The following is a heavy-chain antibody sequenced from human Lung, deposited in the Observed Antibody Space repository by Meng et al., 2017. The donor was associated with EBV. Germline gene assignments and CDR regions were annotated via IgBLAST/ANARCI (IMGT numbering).Heavy chain of an antibody. CDR2: IIPILGIA. Sequence: QLGRVGAEGKRPGASVRVSGKASGGTFSSYAISWVRQAPGQGLEGMGGIIPILGIANYEQKFQGRVTITADKSTSTAYMELSSLRSEETAVYYCARERPGGMATTPYFDYWGQGTLVTVSS. J-gene: IGHJ4*02. CDR3: ARERPGGMATTPYFDY. V-gene: IGHV1-69*10. CDR1: GGTFSSYA. D-gene: IGHD5-24*01.